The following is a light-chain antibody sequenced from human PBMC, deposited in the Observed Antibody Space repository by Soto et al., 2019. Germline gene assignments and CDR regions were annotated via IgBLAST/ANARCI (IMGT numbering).Light chain of an antibody. V-gene: IGLV1-44*01. CDR3: ASWDDNLNGGV. CDR1: SSNIGTYT. J-gene: IGLJ3*02. Sequence: QSVLTQPPSASGTPGQRVTISCSGTSSNIGTYTVNWYQQLPGTAPTLLIYTDYQRPSGVPDRFSGSKSGTSASLAINGLHDEDEADYYCASWDDNLNGGVFGGGTQLTVL. CDR2: TDY.